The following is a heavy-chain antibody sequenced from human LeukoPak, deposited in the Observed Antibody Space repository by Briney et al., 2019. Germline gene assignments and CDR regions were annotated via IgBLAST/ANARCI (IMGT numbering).Heavy chain of an antibody. Sequence: PSETLSLTCAVYGGSFSGYYWSWIRQPPGKGLEWIGEINHSGSTNYNPSLKSRVTISVDTSKNQFSLKLSSVTAADTAVYYCARRRLGAYYYYYMDVWGKGTTVTISS. CDR1: GGSFSGYY. J-gene: IGHJ6*03. V-gene: IGHV4-34*01. CDR2: INHSGST. D-gene: IGHD3-16*01. CDR3: ARRRLGAYYYYYMDV.